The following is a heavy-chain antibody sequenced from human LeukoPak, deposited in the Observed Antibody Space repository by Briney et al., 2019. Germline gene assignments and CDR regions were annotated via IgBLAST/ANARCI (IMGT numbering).Heavy chain of an antibody. J-gene: IGHJ4*02. CDR3: ARGSPYITMVRGRYFDY. Sequence: SETLSLTCTVSGGSLSPYYWSWIRQPPGKGLEWIAYIYYSGGTTYNPSLKSRVTVSVDTSKNQFSLKLSSVTAADTAVYYCARGSPYITMVRGRYFDYWGQGTLVTVSS. V-gene: IGHV4-59*01. CDR2: IYYSGGT. CDR1: GGSLSPYY. D-gene: IGHD3-10*01.